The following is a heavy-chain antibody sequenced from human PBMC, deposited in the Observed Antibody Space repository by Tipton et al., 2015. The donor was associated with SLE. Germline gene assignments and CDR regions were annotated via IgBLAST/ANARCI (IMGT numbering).Heavy chain of an antibody. Sequence: QLVQSGGGLVKPGGSLRLSCAASGFTFSSYSMNWVRQAPGKGLEWVSSISSSSSYIYYADSVKGRFTISRDNAKNSLYLQMNSLRAEDTAVYYCARVTAAGTDAFDIWGQGTMVTVSS. CDR2: ISSSSSYI. V-gene: IGHV3-21*01. CDR3: ARVTAAGTDAFDI. J-gene: IGHJ3*02. D-gene: IGHD6-13*01. CDR1: GFTFSSYS.